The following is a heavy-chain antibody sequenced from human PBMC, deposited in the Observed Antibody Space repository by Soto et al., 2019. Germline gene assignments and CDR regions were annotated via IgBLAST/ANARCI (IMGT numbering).Heavy chain of an antibody. D-gene: IGHD3-10*02. CDR3: AGSITMSRMDV. Sequence: EVQLVESGGGLVKPGGSLRLSCAASGFTFSSYSMNWVRQAPGNGLEWVSSISSSSSYIYYADSVKGRFTISRDNAKNSLYLQMNSLRAEDTAVYYCAGSITMSRMDVWGQGTTVTVSS. CDR2: ISSSSSYI. V-gene: IGHV3-21*01. CDR1: GFTFSSYS. J-gene: IGHJ6*02.